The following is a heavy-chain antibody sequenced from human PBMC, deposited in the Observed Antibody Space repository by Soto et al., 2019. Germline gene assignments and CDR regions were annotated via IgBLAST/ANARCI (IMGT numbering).Heavy chain of an antibody. CDR1: GGSISSSNW. CDR2: IYHSGST. CDR3: ARDRSSSPLGFDY. J-gene: IGHJ4*02. Sequence: SETLSLTCAVSGGSISSSNWWSWVRQPPGKGLEWIGEIYHSGSTNYNPSLKSRVTISVDKSKNQFSLKLSSVTAADTAVYYCARDRSSSPLGFDYWGQGTLVTVSS. V-gene: IGHV4-4*02. D-gene: IGHD6-6*01.